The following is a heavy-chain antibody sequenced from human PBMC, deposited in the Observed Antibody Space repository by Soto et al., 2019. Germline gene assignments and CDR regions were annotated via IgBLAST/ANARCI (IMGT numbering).Heavy chain of an antibody. D-gene: IGHD5-12*01. CDR1: GYSFTNYN. V-gene: IGHV1-46*01. J-gene: IGHJ4*02. CDR2: IYAIGGRT. CDR3: FRGGYDDSGKEGRY. Sequence: QVQFVQSGAEVKKPGASVKVSWKASGYSFTNYNVHWVRQAPGQGLEWMAIIYAIGGRTTYAQSFQGRVTVTRDTSTSTVYLDLNSMRSDDTAVYDCFRGGYDDSGKEGRYWGQGTLFTVSS.